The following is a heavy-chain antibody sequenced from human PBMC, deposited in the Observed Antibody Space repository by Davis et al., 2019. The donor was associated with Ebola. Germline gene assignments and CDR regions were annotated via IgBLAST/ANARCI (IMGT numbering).Heavy chain of an antibody. J-gene: IGHJ4*02. Sequence: GESLKISCVASGFTFSSYEMNWVRQAPGKGLEWVSAISGSGGSTYYADSVKGRFTISRDNSKNTLYLQMNSLRAEDAAVYYCAKVNQLLFDYWGQGTLVTVSS. D-gene: IGHD1-7*01. CDR3: AKVNQLLFDY. V-gene: IGHV3-23*01. CDR1: GFTFSSYE. CDR2: ISGSGGST.